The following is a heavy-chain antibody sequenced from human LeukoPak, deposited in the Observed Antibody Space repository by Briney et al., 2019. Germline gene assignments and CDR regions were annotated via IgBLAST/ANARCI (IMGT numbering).Heavy chain of an antibody. CDR2: TYYRSQWYF. Sequence: KTSQTLSLTCDIFEDSVSNDGAAWNWIRQSPSRGLEWLGRTYYRSQWYFDYSPILENRLIIKPDTINDQVSLQLKSVTPDDTAIYYCARGQASEQCHGGTCYLTRVFGLVVWGQGTTVTVSS. CDR3: ARGQASEQCHGGTCYLTRVFGLVV. J-gene: IGHJ6*02. D-gene: IGHD1/OR15-1a*01. V-gene: IGHV6-1*01. CDR1: EDSVSNDGAA.